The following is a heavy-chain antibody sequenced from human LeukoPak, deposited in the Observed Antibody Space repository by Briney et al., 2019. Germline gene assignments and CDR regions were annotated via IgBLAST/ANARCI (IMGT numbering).Heavy chain of an antibody. CDR2: INWKTGNG. V-gene: IGHV3-9*01. Sequence: GGSLRLSCAVSGFNFDDYAMHWVRQAPGRGLEWVSGINWKTGNGIYADSVKGRFAISRDNAKNSLYLQMSSLRAEDTALYYCTRRAARWQFDLWGRGTLLTVSS. D-gene: IGHD5-24*01. J-gene: IGHJ2*01. CDR1: GFNFDDYA. CDR3: TRRAARWQFDL.